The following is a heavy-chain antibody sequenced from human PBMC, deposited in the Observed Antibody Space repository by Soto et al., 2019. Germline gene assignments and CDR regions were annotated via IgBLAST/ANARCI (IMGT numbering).Heavy chain of an antibody. CDR1: GFTFSSYG. V-gene: IGHV3-30*18. D-gene: IGHD1-26*01. CDR3: AKEYRYWEGYYYYYGMDV. J-gene: IGHJ6*02. Sequence: GGSLRLSCAASGFTFSSYGMHWVRQAPGKGLEWVAVISYDGSNKYYADSVKGRFTISRDNSKNTLYLQMNSLRAEDTAVYYCAKEYRYWEGYYYYYGMDVWGQGTTVTVSS. CDR2: ISYDGSNK.